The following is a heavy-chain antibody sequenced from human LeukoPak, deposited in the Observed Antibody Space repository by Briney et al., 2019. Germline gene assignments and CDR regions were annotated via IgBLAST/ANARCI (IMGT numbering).Heavy chain of an antibody. CDR3: ARRARWAQDFDY. V-gene: IGHV4-31*03. Sequence: SQTLSLTCTVSGGSISSGDYYWNWIRQHPEKSLEWIGYIFYSGSAYYNPSLKSRVTISVDTSKNQFSLKLSSVTAADTAVYYCARRARWAQDFDYWGQGTLVTVSS. CDR1: GGSISSGDYY. D-gene: IGHD5-24*01. J-gene: IGHJ4*02. CDR2: IFYSGSA.